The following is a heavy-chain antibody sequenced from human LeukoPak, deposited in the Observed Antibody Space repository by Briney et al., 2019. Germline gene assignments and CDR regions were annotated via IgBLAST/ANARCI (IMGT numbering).Heavy chain of an antibody. D-gene: IGHD5-24*01. J-gene: IGHJ3*02. Sequence: ASVKVSCKASGYTFNSYGISWVRQAPGQGLEWMGWISAYNGNTNYAQKVQGRVTMTTDTSTSTAYMELRSLRSDDTAVYYCARDKTNDGYNLVFSSDIWGQGTMVTVSS. CDR3: ARDKTNDGYNLVFSSDI. CDR1: GYTFNSYG. CDR2: ISAYNGNT. V-gene: IGHV1-18*01.